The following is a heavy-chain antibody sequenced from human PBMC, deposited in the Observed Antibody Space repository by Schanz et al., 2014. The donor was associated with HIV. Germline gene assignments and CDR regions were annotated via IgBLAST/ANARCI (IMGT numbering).Heavy chain of an antibody. V-gene: IGHV3-30*18. CDR3: AKDHRDTSSWDS. D-gene: IGHD6-13*01. CDR2: IWYDGSHT. Sequence: QVQLVESGGGVVQPGRSLRLSCATSGFTFSSYAMNWVRQAPGKGLEWVAVIWYDGSHTYYADSVKGRFTISRDNYRNTLSLQMNSLRVEDTAVYYCAKDHRDTSSWDSWGQGTLVSVSS. J-gene: IGHJ4*02. CDR1: GFTFSSYA.